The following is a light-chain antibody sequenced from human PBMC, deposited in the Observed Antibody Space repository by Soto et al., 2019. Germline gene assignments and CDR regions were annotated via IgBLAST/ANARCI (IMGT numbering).Light chain of an antibody. V-gene: IGLV2-14*03. Sequence: QSALTQPASVSGSPGQSITISCTGTSSDVGGYTYVSWYQQHPGKAPKLMIYDVSNRPSGISNRFSGSKSGNTASLTISGLQAEGEADYYCSSYTSSGTHVVFGGGTKLTVL. CDR3: SSYTSSGTHVV. CDR1: SSDVGGYTY. CDR2: DVS. J-gene: IGLJ2*01.